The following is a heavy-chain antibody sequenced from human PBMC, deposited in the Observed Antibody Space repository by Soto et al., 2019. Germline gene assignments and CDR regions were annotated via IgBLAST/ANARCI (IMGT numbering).Heavy chain of an antibody. V-gene: IGHV4-30-2*01. Sequence: SETLSLTCSVSGDSTTSGGYSWGWIRQPARRGLEWIGYIYHTGSASYSPSLKGRVPISVERSQHPLSLGLNSVTAADTATYYCARAHYGPSGYYFDSWGQGSLVTVSS. CDR2: IYHTGSA. CDR1: GDSTTSGGYS. J-gene: IGHJ4*02. CDR3: ARAHYGPSGYYFDS. D-gene: IGHD3-22*01.